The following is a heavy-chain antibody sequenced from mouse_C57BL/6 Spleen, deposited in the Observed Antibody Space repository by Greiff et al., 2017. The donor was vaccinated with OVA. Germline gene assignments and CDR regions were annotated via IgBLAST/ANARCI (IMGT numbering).Heavy chain of an antibody. CDR1: GFTFSDYY. CDR3: AREGRRMNAMDY. CDR2: INYDGSST. J-gene: IGHJ4*01. V-gene: IGHV5-16*01. Sequence: EVHLVESEGGLVQPGSSMKLSCTASGFTFSDYYMAWVRQVPEKGLEWVANINYDGSSTYYLDSLKSRFIISRDNAKNILYLQMSSLKSEDTATYYCAREGRRMNAMDYWGQGTSVTVSS.